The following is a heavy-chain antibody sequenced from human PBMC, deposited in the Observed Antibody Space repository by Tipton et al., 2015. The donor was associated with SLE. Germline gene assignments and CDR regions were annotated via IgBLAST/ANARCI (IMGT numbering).Heavy chain of an antibody. V-gene: IGHV4-39*07. CDR1: GGSISTTNYY. J-gene: IGHJ4*02. D-gene: IGHD5-12*01. CDR3: ARRHYSGPFDS. Sequence: TLSLTCTVSGGSISTTNYYWGWLRQPPGKGLEWIGSIFYTGSTYYNPSLNSRVSFSIDTSENHFSLRLNSVTAADTAVYYCARRHYSGPFDSWGQGTLVTVSS. CDR2: IFYTGST.